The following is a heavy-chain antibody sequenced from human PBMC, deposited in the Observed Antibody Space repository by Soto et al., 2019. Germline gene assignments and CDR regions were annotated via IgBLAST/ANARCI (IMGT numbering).Heavy chain of an antibody. J-gene: IGHJ4*02. D-gene: IGHD6-19*01. V-gene: IGHV3-33*01. Sequence: QVQLVESGGGVVQPGRSLRLSCAASGFTFSSYGMHWVRQAPGKGLEWVAGIWYDGSNKYYADSVKGRFTISRDNSKNTLYLQMNSLRAEDTAVYYCARGGYSSGWLGDYFDYWGQGPLVTVST. CDR2: IWYDGSNK. CDR3: ARGGYSSGWLGDYFDY. CDR1: GFTFSSYG.